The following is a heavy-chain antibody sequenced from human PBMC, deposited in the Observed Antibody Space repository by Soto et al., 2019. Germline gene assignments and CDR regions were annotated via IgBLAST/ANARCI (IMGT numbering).Heavy chain of an antibody. Sequence: GASVKISSKASCSTFTSYTLRSVPQAPGKGHEWMGWISATNGNTNYAQKLQGRVTMTTDTSTSTADRELRSLRSDDTAVYYCARVSLRITIISNRHYYNGMDVWGQGTTVTVSS. V-gene: IGHV1-18*01. CDR2: ISATNGNT. J-gene: IGHJ6*02. D-gene: IGHD3-22*01. CDR3: ARVSLRITIISNRHYYNGMDV. CDR1: CSTFTSYT.